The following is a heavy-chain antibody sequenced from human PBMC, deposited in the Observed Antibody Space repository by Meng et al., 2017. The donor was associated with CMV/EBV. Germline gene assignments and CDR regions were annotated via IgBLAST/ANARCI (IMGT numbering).Heavy chain of an antibody. J-gene: IGHJ4*02. CDR2: IYYSGST. V-gene: IGHV4-30-4*08. Sequence: QGQLPVSGPGLGKPSQTLSLPCTVSGRSISSGDYSWGWIRQPPWKGLEWIGYIYYSGSTYYNPSLKCRVTISVDTSKNQFSLKLSSVTAADTAVYYCARVGRTSCYDYWGQGTLVTVSS. CDR1: GRSISSGDYS. CDR3: ARVGRTSCYDY. D-gene: IGHD2-2*01.